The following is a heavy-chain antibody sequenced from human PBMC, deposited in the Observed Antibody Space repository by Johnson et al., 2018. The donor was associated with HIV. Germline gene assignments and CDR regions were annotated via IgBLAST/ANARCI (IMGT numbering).Heavy chain of an antibody. Sequence: QVQLVESGGGLVKPGGSLRLSCAASGFTFSDHYMSWIRQAPGQGLVWVSYIRSSGNTMYYADAVKGRFTISRDNSKNTLFLQMNSLSAEDTAVYYCVRHRGGPAAIQSLFDKWGQGTMVTVSS. V-gene: IGHV3-11*01. D-gene: IGHD2-2*01. CDR3: VRHRGGPAAIQSLFDK. J-gene: IGHJ3*02. CDR2: IRSSGNTM. CDR1: GFTFSDHY.